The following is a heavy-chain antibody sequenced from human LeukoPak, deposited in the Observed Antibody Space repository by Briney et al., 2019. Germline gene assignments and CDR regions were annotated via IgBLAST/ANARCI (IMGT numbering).Heavy chain of an antibody. CDR2: IYSADSA. D-gene: IGHD1-26*01. V-gene: IGHV3-53*01. Sequence: GGSLRLSCAASGFTVSRNYMSWIRQAPGKGLEWVSVIYSADSAYYADSVRGRFTISRDNSKNTLYLQMNSLRADDTAVYYCAREVGGGATNYFDYWGQGTLVTVSS. CDR1: GFTVSRNY. CDR3: AREVGGGATNYFDY. J-gene: IGHJ4*02.